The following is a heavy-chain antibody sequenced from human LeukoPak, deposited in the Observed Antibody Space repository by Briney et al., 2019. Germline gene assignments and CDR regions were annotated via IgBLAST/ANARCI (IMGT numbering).Heavy chain of an antibody. D-gene: IGHD3-22*01. CDR2: INTNTGNP. CDR3: ARGVGDSSGYYARFDY. J-gene: IGHJ4*02. V-gene: IGHV7-4-1*02. CDR1: GYTFTNYA. Sequence: ASVKVSCKASGYTFTNYAMNWVQQAPGQGLEWMGGINTNTGNPTYAQGFTGRFVFSLDTSVSTAYLQISSLKAEDTAVYYCARGVGDSSGYYARFDYWGQGTLVTVSS.